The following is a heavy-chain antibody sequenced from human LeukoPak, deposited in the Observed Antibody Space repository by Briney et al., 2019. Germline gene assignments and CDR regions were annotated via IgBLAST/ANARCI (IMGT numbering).Heavy chain of an antibody. V-gene: IGHV1-69*13. CDR2: IIPIFGTA. J-gene: IGHJ4*02. D-gene: IGHD4-23*01. Sequence: SVTVSCKASGGTFSSYAISWVRQAPGQGLEWMGGIIPIFGTANYAQKFQGRVTITADESTSTAYMELSSLRPEDTAVYYCARGWLAETTVVTPYNYWGQGTLVTVSS. CDR3: ARGWLAETTVVTPYNY. CDR1: GGTFSSYA.